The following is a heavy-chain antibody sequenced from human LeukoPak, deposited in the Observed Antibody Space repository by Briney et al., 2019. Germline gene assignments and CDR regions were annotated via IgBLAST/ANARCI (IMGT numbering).Heavy chain of an antibody. J-gene: IGHJ4*02. CDR3: ARGYCSGGSCYFVPSFDY. V-gene: IGHV3-64*01. Sequence: GGSLRLSCAASGFIFRNCAIHWVRQAPGKGLEYVSAISSNGGSTYYANSVKGRFTISRDNSKNTLYLQMGSLRAEDMAVYYCARGYCSGGSCYFVPSFDYWGQGTLVTVSS. CDR2: ISSNGGST. CDR1: GFIFRNCA. D-gene: IGHD2-15*01.